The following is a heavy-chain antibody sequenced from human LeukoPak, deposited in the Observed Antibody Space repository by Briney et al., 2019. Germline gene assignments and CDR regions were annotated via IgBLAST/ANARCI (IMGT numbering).Heavy chain of an antibody. D-gene: IGHD6-19*01. CDR2: IDYSGST. V-gene: IGHV4-34*01. CDR1: GGSFSGYY. CDR3: ARRRSSGWYYFDY. Sequence: SETLSLTCAVFGGSFSGYYWSWIRQPPGKGLEWIGEIDYSGSTNYNPSMKSRVTMSVDTSKSQLSLKVTSVTAADTAVYYCARRRSSGWYYFDYWGQGTLVTVSS. J-gene: IGHJ4*02.